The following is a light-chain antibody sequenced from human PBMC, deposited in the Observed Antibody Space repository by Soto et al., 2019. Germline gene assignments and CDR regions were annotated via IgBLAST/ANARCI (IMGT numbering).Light chain of an antibody. V-gene: IGLV2-14*01. CDR2: DVS. CDR1: SSDIGGYDR. CDR3: SSYTNSDSWV. Sequence: QSVLTQPASVSGSLGQSITIPCTGTSSDIGGYDRVSWYQQHPRKAPKLIICDVSFRPSGVSNRFSGSKSGNTASLTISGLQAEDEGDYYCSSYTNSDSWVFGGGTKVTVL. J-gene: IGLJ3*02.